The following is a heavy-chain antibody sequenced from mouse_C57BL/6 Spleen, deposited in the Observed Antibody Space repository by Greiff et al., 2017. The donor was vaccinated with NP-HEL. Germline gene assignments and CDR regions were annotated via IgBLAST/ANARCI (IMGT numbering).Heavy chain of an antibody. D-gene: IGHD1-1*01. J-gene: IGHJ2*01. CDR3: AREELRMDYFDY. V-gene: IGHV1-55*01. CDR1: GYTFTSYW. CDR2: IYPGSGST. Sequence: VQLQQPGAELVKPGASVKMSCKASGYTFTSYWITWVKQRPGQGLEWIGDIYPGSGSTNYNEKFKSKATLTVDTSSSTAYMQLSSLTSEDSAVYYCAREELRMDYFDYWGQGTTLTVSS.